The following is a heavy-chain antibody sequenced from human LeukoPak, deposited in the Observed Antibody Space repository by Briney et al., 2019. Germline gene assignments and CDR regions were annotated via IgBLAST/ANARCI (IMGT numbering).Heavy chain of an antibody. CDR1: GGSISSYY. V-gene: IGHV4-59*01. CDR3: ARDGSGSYGYYYYMDV. D-gene: IGHD3-10*01. J-gene: IGHJ6*03. CDR2: IYCSGST. Sequence: SETLSLTCTVSGGSISSYYWSWIRQPPGKGLECIGYIYCSGSTNYNPSLKSRVTISVDTSKNQFSLKLSSVTAADTAVYYCARDGSGSYGYYYYMDVWGKGTTVTVSS.